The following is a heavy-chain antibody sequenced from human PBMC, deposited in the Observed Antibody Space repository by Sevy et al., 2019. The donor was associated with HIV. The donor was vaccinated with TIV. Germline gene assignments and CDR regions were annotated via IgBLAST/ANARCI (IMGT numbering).Heavy chain of an antibody. CDR3: ARSSPTPSSGWYVDFDY. CDR1: GGSISSYY. Sequence: SETLSLTCTVSGGSISSYYWSWIRQPPGKGLEWIGYIYYSGSTNYNPSLKSRVTISVDTSKNQFSLKLSSVTAADTAVYYCARSSPTPSSGWYVDFDYWGQGTLVTVSS. D-gene: IGHD6-19*01. CDR2: IYYSGST. J-gene: IGHJ4*02. V-gene: IGHV4-59*13.